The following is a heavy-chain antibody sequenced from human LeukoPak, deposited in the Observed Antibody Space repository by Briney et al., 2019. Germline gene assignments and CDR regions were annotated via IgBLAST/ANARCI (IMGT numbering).Heavy chain of an antibody. V-gene: IGHV3-7*01. CDR2: IKQDGSEK. Sequence: GSLRLSCAASGFTFSSYWMSWVRQAPGKGLEWVANIKQDGSEKYYVDSVKGRFTISRDNAENSLYLQMSSLRAEDTAVYYCARDTYDSSGYYAHLDYWGQGTLVTVSS. CDR3: ARDTYDSSGYYAHLDY. J-gene: IGHJ4*02. D-gene: IGHD3-22*01. CDR1: GFTFSSYW.